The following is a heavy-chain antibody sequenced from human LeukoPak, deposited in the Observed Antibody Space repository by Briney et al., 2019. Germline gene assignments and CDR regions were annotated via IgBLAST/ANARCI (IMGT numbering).Heavy chain of an antibody. V-gene: IGHV1-69*13. CDR3: ARGSSSWGGYYYYGMDV. J-gene: IGHJ6*02. CDR1: GGTFSIYA. D-gene: IGHD6-6*01. Sequence: SVTVSYTASGGTFSIYAISWVRQAPGQGLEWMGGIIPIFGTANCAQKFQGRVTITADESTSTAYMELSSLRSEDTAVYYCARGSSSWGGYYYYGMDVWGQGTTVTVSS. CDR2: IIPIFGTA.